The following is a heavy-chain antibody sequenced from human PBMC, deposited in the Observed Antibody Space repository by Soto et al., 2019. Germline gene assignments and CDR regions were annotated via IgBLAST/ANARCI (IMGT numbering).Heavy chain of an antibody. Sequence: PVGSLRLSCGVSGFTFRSYSFHWVRQAPGRGLEWVALVSYVGDNKYYVESVKGRFTISRDNLKNTVYLQMDSLTADDTAVYYCARDGGKSGFYDAFDIWGQGTVVTVSS. J-gene: IGHJ3*02. CDR3: ARDGGKSGFYDAFDI. CDR2: VSYVGDNK. CDR1: GFTFRSYS. V-gene: IGHV3-30*01. D-gene: IGHD1-26*01.